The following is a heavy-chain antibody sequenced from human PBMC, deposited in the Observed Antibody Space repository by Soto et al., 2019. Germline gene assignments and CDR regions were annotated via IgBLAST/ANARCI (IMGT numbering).Heavy chain of an antibody. CDR2: IIPIFGTA. CDR3: AIDRRWLAVPYYYYGMDV. J-gene: IGHJ6*02. CDR1: GGTFSSYA. D-gene: IGHD6-19*01. Sequence: SVKVSCKASGGTFSSYAISWVRQAPGQGLEWMGGIIPIFGTANYAQKFQGRVTITADESTSTAYMELSSLISEDTAVYYCAIDRRWLAVPYYYYGMDVWGQGTTVTVSS. V-gene: IGHV1-69*13.